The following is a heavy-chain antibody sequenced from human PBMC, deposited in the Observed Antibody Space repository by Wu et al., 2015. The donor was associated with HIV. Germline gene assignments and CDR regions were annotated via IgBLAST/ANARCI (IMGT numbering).Heavy chain of an antibody. CDR2: INANRGGT. CDR3: ARDELFRVDDAFDM. Sequence: QVQLLQSGAEVKKPGASVMVSCKASGYTFIDYYIYWVRQAPGRGLEWMGWINANRGGTKYAQKFRDRVTMTRDTAVSTAYMELNSLRSDDTAVYYCARDELFRVDDAFDMWGQGTMVIVSS. CDR1: GYTFIDYY. J-gene: IGHJ3*02. D-gene: IGHD2-15*01. V-gene: IGHV1-2*02.